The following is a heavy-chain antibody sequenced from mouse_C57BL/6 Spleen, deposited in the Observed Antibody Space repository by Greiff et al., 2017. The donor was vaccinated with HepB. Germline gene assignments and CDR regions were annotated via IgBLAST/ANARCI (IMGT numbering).Heavy chain of an antibody. J-gene: IGHJ2*01. CDR1: GFNIKNTY. V-gene: IGHV14-3*01. Sequence: VQLKESVAELVRPGASVKLSCTASGFNIKNTYMHWVKQRPEQGLEWIGRIDPANGNTKYAPKFQGKATITADTSSNTAYLQLSSLTSEDTAIYYCARSGDYGSSPGYFDYWGQGTTLTVSS. CDR3: ARSGDYGSSPGYFDY. CDR2: IDPANGNT. D-gene: IGHD1-1*01.